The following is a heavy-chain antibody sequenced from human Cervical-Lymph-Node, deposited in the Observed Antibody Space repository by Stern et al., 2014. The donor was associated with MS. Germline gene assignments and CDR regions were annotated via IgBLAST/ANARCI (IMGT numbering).Heavy chain of an antibody. CDR1: GFTFSNFN. D-gene: IGHD6-19*01. CDR2: IVSSAGTL. V-gene: IGHV3-48*01. Sequence: VQLVESGGGLVQPGGSLRLSCAASGFTFSNFNMNWVRQAPGKGLEWVSYIVSSAGTLYFADSVKGRFTISRDNAKNSLYLQMNSLRAEDTAVYYCATTVDPHRDYSSGWYFNYWGQGTLVTVSS. J-gene: IGHJ4*02. CDR3: ATTVDPHRDYSSGWYFNY.